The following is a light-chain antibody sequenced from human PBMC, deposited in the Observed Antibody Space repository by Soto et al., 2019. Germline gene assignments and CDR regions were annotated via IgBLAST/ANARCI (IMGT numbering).Light chain of an antibody. J-gene: IGLJ1*01. V-gene: IGLV2-14*01. CDR3: NSYTSSNTYD. CDR1: SSDVGAHNF. CDR2: EVS. Sequence: SGLTQPASVSGSPGQAITISCSGSSSDVGAHNFVSWYQHHPGKAPKLMIYEVSNRPSGVSNRFSGSKSGNTASLTISGLQAEDEADYYCNSYTSSNTYDFGSGTKVTVL.